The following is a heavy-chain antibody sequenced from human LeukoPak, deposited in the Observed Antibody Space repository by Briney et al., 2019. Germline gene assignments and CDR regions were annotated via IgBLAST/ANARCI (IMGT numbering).Heavy chain of an antibody. J-gene: IGHJ4*02. CDR1: GGSISSYY. D-gene: IGHD1-26*01. V-gene: IGHV4-4*07. CDR2: IYSTGRS. CDR3: ARGSKIVGATATLEH. Sequence: SETLSLTCTVSGGSISSYYWGWIRQPAGKGMEWIGRIYSTGRSNYNPSLRSRVSMSVDISTDQVSLRMTSVTAADTAIYYCARGSKIVGATATLEHWGQGSLVIVS.